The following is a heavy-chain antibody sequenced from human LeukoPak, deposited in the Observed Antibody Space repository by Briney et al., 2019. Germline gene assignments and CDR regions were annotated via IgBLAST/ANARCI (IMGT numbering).Heavy chain of an antibody. Sequence: GGSLRLSCAASGFTFSSYEMNWVRQAPGKGLEWVSYISSSGSTIYYADSVKGRFTISKDNAKNSLYLQRNSLRAEDTAFYYWADLVMTMIWGVWGKGTTVTISS. V-gene: IGHV3-48*03. D-gene: IGHD3-22*01. CDR3: ADLVMTMIWGV. CDR1: GFTFSSYE. CDR2: ISSSGSTI. J-gene: IGHJ6*04.